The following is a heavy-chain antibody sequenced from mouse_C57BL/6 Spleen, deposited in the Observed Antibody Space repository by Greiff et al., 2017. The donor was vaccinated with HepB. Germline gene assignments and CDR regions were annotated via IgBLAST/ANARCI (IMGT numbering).Heavy chain of an antibody. D-gene: IGHD2-5*01. CDR1: GYTFTSYW. J-gene: IGHJ3*01. V-gene: IGHV1-64*01. Sequence: VQLQQPGAELVKPGASVKLSCKASGYTFTSYWMHWVKQRPGQGLEWIGMIHPNSGSTNYNEKFKSKATLTVDKSSSTAYMQLSSLTSEDSAVYYCARGSEYSNYVWFAYWGQGTLVTVSA. CDR2: IHPNSGST. CDR3: ARGSEYSNYVWFAY.